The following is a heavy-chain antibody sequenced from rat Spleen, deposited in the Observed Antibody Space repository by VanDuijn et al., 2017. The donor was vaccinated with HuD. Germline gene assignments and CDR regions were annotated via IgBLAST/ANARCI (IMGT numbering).Heavy chain of an antibody. CDR2: IWGGGST. CDR1: GFSLANYG. D-gene: IGHD1-3*01. Sequence: QVQLQESGPGLVQPSRTLSLPCTVPGFSLANYGVSRVRQHPGKGLEWMAAIWGGGSTHYNSVFKSRLSISKDTPKSQVLLEMNSLQTEDTAMYFCAREGPFNPFAYWGQGTLVTVSS. V-gene: IGHV2-15*01. J-gene: IGHJ3*01. CDR3: AREGPFNPFAY.